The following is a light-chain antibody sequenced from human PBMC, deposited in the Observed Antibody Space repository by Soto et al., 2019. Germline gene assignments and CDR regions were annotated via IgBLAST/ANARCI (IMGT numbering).Light chain of an antibody. CDR2: GAS. J-gene: IGKJ1*01. V-gene: IGKV3-15*01. CDR1: QSVDTN. CDR3: QQYRNWPRT. Sequence: EIVLTQSPATLSVSPGERGTLSCRASQSVDTNLAWYQQNPGQAPRLLIYGASTRATDRPGRFSGRGSGTEFTLTINSLQSEDFAVYYCQQYRNWPRTFGQGTKV.